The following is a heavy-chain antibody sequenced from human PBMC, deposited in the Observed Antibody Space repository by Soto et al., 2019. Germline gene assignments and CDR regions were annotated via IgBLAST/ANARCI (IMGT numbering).Heavy chain of an antibody. V-gene: IGHV3-33*01. D-gene: IGHD3-22*01. CDR1: GFTFSSYG. CDR3: ARDGYYESSVYYSLDS. Sequence: QVQLVESGGGVVQPGRSLRLSCAASGFTFSSYGMHWVRQAPGKGLDWVAIIWYDGSKKYYADSLKGRFTISRDNSKNTLYLEMNSLRAEDTAVYYCARDGYYESSVYYSLDSWGQGTLVTVSS. J-gene: IGHJ4*02. CDR2: IWYDGSKK.